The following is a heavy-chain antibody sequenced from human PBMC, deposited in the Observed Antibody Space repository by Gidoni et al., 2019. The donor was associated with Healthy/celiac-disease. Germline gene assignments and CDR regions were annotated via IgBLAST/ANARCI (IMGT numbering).Heavy chain of an antibody. CDR2: ISYDGSNK. D-gene: IGHD1-1*01. CDR3: ARTTERTYYFDY. V-gene: IGHV3-30-3*01. CDR1: GFTFSSYA. Sequence: QVQLVESGGGVVQPGWSLRLSCAASGFTFSSYAMHWVRQAPGKGLEWVAVISYDGSNKYYADSVKGRFTISRNNSKNTLYLQMNSLRAEDTAVYYCARTTERTYYFDYWGQGTLVTVSS. J-gene: IGHJ4*02.